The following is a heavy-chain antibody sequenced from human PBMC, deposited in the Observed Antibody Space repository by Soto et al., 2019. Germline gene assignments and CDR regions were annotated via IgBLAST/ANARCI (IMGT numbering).Heavy chain of an antibody. CDR1: GGSISSSSYY. V-gene: IGHV4-39*01. CDR2: IYYSGST. Sequence: PSETLSLTCTVSGGSISSSSYYWGWIRQPPGKGLEWIGSIYYSGSTYYNPSLKSRVTISVDTSKNQFSLKLNSVTAADTAVYYCARLRCSGGSCYSFDYWGQGTTVTVSS. J-gene: IGHJ4*03. CDR3: ARLRCSGGSCYSFDY. D-gene: IGHD2-15*01.